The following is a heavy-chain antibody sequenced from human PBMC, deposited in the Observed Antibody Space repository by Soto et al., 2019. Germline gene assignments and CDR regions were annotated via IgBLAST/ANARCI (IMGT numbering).Heavy chain of an antibody. D-gene: IGHD3-22*01. CDR1: GGTFSSYA. Sequence: SVKVSCKASGGTFSSYAISWVRQAPGQGLEWMGGIIPIFGTANYAQKFQGRVTITADESTSTAYMELSSLRSEGTAVYYCARAEYYYDSSGQADYYYGMDVWGQGTTVTVSS. CDR2: IIPIFGTA. V-gene: IGHV1-69*13. J-gene: IGHJ6*02. CDR3: ARAEYYYDSSGQADYYYGMDV.